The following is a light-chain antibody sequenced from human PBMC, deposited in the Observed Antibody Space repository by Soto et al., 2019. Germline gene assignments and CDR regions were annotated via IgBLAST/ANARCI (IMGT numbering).Light chain of an antibody. CDR2: DAS. CDR1: QSVSTY. Sequence: EIVLTQSPGTLSLSPGERATLSCRASQSVSTYLAWYQQKPGQAPRLLIYDASNRATGIPARFSGGGSGTDFTLTISSLEPEDFAVYYCQHREDWPLTFGGGTKVEIK. CDR3: QHREDWPLT. V-gene: IGKV3-11*01. J-gene: IGKJ4*01.